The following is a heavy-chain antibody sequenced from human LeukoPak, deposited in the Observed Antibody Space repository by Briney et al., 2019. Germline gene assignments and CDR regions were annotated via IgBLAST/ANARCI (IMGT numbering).Heavy chain of an antibody. V-gene: IGHV1-8*01. J-gene: IGHJ6*02. Sequence: GESLKISCKASGYTFTSYDINWVRQATGQGLEWMGWMNPNSGNTGYAQKFQGRVTMTRNTSISTAYMELSSLRSEDTAVYYCARGLIYCSSTSCYFFYYYYGMDVWGQGTTVTVSS. CDR2: MNPNSGNT. D-gene: IGHD2-2*01. CDR1: GYTFTSYD. CDR3: ARGLIYCSSTSCYFFYYYYGMDV.